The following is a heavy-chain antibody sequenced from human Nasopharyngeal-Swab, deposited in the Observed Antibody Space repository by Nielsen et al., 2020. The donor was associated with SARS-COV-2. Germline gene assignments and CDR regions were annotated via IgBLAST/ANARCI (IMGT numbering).Heavy chain of an antibody. D-gene: IGHD2-2*01. V-gene: IGHV3-74*01. J-gene: IGHJ4*02. CDR2: VNEDGSRT. Sequence: GGSLRLSCVASGVVLSKYWMHWVRQAPGKGLVWVSRVNEDGSRTDYADSVRGRFTISRDNAKNTLYLQMNSLRVEDTAIYYCVKHQGSASDQWGQGTLVTVSS. CDR1: GVVLSKYW. CDR3: VKHQGSASDQ.